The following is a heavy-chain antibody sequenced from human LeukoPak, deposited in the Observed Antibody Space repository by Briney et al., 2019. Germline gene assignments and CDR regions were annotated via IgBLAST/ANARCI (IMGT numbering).Heavy chain of an antibody. V-gene: IGHV3-30*04. J-gene: IGHJ4*02. D-gene: IGHD5-24*01. CDR1: GFTFSSYA. CDR3: ARDGGDGYKDY. Sequence: PGGSLRLSCAASGFTFSSYAMHWVRQAPGKGLEWVAVISYDGSNKYYADSVKGRFTISRDNSKNTLYLQMNSLRAEDTAVYYCARDGGDGYKDYWGQGTLVTVSS. CDR2: ISYDGSNK.